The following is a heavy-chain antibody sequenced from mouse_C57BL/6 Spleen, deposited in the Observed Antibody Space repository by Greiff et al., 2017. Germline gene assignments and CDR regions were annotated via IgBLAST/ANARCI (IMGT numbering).Heavy chain of an antibody. Sequence: EVQLQQSGPELVKPGASVKISCKASGYSFNDYNMNWVKQSHGKSLEWIGVINPNYGATSYNQKFKGKDTLTGDQSSSTAYMQLNSLTSEDSAVYYCTGCTTVVEWFAYWGQGTLVTVSA. J-gene: IGHJ3*01. V-gene: IGHV1-39*01. CDR2: INPNYGAT. CDR3: TGCTTVVEWFAY. CDR1: GYSFNDYN. D-gene: IGHD1-1*01.